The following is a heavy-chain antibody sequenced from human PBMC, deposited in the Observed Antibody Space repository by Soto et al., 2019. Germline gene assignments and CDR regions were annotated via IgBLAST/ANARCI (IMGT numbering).Heavy chain of an antibody. CDR3: ARDRRSGRFGDGGYYYGMDV. Sequence: SETLSLTCTVSGGSISSGDYYWSWIRQPPGKGLEWIGYIYYSGSTYYNPSLKSRVTISVDTSKNQFSLKLSSVTAADTAVYYCARDRRSGRFGDGGYYYGMDVWGQGTTVTVS. CDR1: GGSISSGDYY. J-gene: IGHJ6*02. V-gene: IGHV4-30-4*01. CDR2: IYYSGST. D-gene: IGHD3-10*01.